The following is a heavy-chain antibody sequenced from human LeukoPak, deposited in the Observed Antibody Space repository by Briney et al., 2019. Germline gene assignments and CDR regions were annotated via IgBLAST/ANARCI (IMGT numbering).Heavy chain of an antibody. CDR1: GGTFSSYA. D-gene: IGHD6-13*01. CDR2: IIPIFGTA. J-gene: IGHJ5*02. CDR3: ARVGGTAATLGGFWFDP. V-gene: IGHV1-69*13. Sequence: ASVKVSCKASGGTFSSYAISWVRQAPGQGLEWMGGIIPIFGTANYAQKFQGRVTITADESTSTAYMELSSLRSEDTAVYYCARVGGTAATLGGFWFDPWGQGTLVTVSS.